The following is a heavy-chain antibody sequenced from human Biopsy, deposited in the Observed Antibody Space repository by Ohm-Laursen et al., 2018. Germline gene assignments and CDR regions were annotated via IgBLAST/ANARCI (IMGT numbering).Heavy chain of an antibody. V-gene: IGHV4-4*07. J-gene: IGHJ1*01. Sequence: GTLSLTCSVSGGSLSSYYWSWIRQPAGKGLEWIGRISHTGYTSYKSSLKSRVTISLDTSRKHFSLRLTSLAAADTAVYYCARGSNEYGGLYFPHWGQGTLVTVSS. CDR3: ARGSNEYGGLYFPH. CDR2: ISHTGYT. D-gene: IGHD4-23*01. CDR1: GGSLSSYY.